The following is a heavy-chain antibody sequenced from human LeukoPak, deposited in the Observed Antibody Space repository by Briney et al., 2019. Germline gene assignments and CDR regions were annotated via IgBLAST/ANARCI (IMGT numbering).Heavy chain of an antibody. Sequence: GRSLRLSCAASGFTFSSYAMSWVRQAPGKGLEWVSSISGSGGSTYCADSVKGRFTISRDNSKNTLYLQMHSLRAEDTAVYYCAKDSFDWSIGYFDLWGRGTLVTVSS. CDR3: AKDSFDWSIGYFDL. CDR2: ISGSGGST. J-gene: IGHJ2*01. V-gene: IGHV3-23*01. D-gene: IGHD2-21*01. CDR1: GFTFSSYA.